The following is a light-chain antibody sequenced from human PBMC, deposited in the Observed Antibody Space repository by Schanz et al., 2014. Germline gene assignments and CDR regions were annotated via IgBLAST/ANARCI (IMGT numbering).Light chain of an antibody. Sequence: QSALTQPRSVSGSPGQSVTISCTGTSSDVGNYNYVSWYQRHPGKAPKLIIYDVSKRPSGVPDRFSGSKSGNTASLTISGLQAEDEADYYCSSYAGNNKLLFGGGTKLTVL. J-gene: IGLJ2*01. CDR3: SSYAGNNKLL. CDR2: DVS. V-gene: IGLV2-11*01. CDR1: SSDVGNYNY.